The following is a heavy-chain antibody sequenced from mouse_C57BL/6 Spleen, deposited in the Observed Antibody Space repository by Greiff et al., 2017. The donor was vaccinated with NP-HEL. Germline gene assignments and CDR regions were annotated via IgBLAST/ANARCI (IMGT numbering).Heavy chain of an antibody. CDR1: GYTFTNYW. CDR2: IYPGGGYT. V-gene: IGHV1-63*01. Sequence: QVQLQQSGAELVRPGTSVKMSCTASGYTFTNYWIGWAKQRPGHGLEWIGDIYPGGGYTNYNQKFKGKATLTADKSSSTAYMQFVSLTSKVSAIYFCARGGYYYSINYALDYWGQGTSVTVSS. CDR3: ARGGYYYSINYALDY. D-gene: IGHD1-1*01. J-gene: IGHJ4*01.